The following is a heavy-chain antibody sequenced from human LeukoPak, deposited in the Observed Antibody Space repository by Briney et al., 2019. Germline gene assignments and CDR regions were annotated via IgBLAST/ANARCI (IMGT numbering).Heavy chain of an antibody. CDR3: ARRGWYSGSYYDAFDI. CDR1: GGSISSYY. J-gene: IGHJ3*02. D-gene: IGHD1-26*01. CDR2: IYYSGST. V-gene: IGHV4-59*01. Sequence: PSETLSLTCTVSGGSISSYYWSWLRQPPGKGLEWIGYIYYSGSTNYNPSLKSRVTISVDTSKNQFSLKLSSVTAADTAVYYCARRGWYSGSYYDAFDIWGQGTMVTVSS.